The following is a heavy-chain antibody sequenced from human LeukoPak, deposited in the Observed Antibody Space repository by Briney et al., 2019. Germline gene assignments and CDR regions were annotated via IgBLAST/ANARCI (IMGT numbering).Heavy chain of an antibody. J-gene: IGHJ6*02. CDR1: GGSISSGSYY. Sequence: SQTLSLTCTVSGGSISSGSYYWSWIRQPAGKGLEWIGRIYTSGSTNYNPSLKSRVTISVDTSKNQFSLKLSSVTAADTAVYYCARGDYPYYYYGMDVWGQGTTVTVSS. D-gene: IGHD4-17*01. V-gene: IGHV4-61*02. CDR2: IYTSGST. CDR3: ARGDYPYYYYGMDV.